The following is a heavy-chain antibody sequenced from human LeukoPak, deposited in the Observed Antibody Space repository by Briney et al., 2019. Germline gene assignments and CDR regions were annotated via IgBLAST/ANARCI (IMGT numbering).Heavy chain of an antibody. J-gene: IGHJ4*02. V-gene: IGHV3-23*01. Sequence: GDSLRLSCAASGFSFNIYAMSWVRQAPGKGLEWVSGITGRSTYYADSVKGRFTISRDISKNTLYVQMNSLRAEDTAVYYCAKVVGTSGWYFDYWGQGTLVTVSS. CDR1: GFSFNIYA. CDR2: ITGRST. CDR3: AKVVGTSGWYFDY. D-gene: IGHD1-1*01.